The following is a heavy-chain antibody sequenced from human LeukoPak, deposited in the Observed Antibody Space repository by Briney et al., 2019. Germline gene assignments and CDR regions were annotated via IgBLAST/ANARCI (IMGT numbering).Heavy chain of an antibody. V-gene: IGHV3-30*18. Sequence: DPGGSLRLSCAASGFTFSSYGMHWVRQAPDKGLEWVAVISYDGSNKYYADSVKGRFTISRDNSKNTLYLQMNSQRVEDTAVYYCAKDRKHYYYGLDVWGQGTTVTVSS. CDR3: AKDRKHYYYGLDV. CDR1: GFTFSSYG. D-gene: IGHD1-14*01. CDR2: ISYDGSNK. J-gene: IGHJ6*02.